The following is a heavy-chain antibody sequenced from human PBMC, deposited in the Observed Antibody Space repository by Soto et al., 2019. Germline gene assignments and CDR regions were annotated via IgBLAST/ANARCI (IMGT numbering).Heavy chain of an antibody. CDR2: ISGSGDVS. J-gene: IGHJ5*02. CDR1: GFTFDDYA. Sequence: HPGGSLRLSCAASGFTFDDYAMHWVRQAPGKGLDWVSAISGSGDVSYYADSVKGRFTISRDNSKNTLYLQMNSLRVEDTAVYYCAKAPGSDWYRGFDPWGQGTLVTVSS. D-gene: IGHD6-13*01. CDR3: AKAPGSDWYRGFDP. V-gene: IGHV3-23*01.